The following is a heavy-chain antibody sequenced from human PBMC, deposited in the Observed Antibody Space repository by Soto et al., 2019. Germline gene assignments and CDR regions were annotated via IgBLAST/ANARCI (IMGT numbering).Heavy chain of an antibody. CDR3: ARGGASIFGVANPGRATFDY. D-gene: IGHD3-3*01. V-gene: IGHV1-2*02. CDR1: GYTFTGYY. J-gene: IGHJ4*02. Sequence: ASVKVSCKASGYTFTGYYMHWVRQAPGQGLEWMGWINPNSGGTNYAQKFQGRVTMTRDTSISTAYMELSRLRSDDTAVYYCARGGASIFGVANPGRATFDYWGQGTLVTVSS. CDR2: INPNSGGT.